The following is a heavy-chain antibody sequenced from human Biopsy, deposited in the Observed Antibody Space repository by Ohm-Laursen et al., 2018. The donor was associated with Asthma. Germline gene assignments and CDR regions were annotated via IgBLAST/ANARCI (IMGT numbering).Heavy chain of an antibody. CDR1: GFIFSSYS. J-gene: IGHJ4*02. D-gene: IGHD2-21*01. CDR2: IATDGSNK. Sequence: SLRLSCAASGFIFSSYSMHWVRQAPGRGPEYVSFIATDGSNKFYADSVKGRFTVSRDNSKHTLYLHMTGLRADDTGVYYCVKDHSAGYYYFDDWGQGAQVTVSS. CDR3: VKDHSAGYYYFDD. V-gene: IGHV3-64D*08.